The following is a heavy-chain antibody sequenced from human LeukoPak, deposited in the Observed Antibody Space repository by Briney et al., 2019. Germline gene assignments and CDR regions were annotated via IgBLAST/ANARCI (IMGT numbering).Heavy chain of an antibody. CDR1: GGIFSSYA. V-gene: IGHV1-69*04. CDR3: ASLSSSSGWYSPAY. Sequence: SVKVSCKASGGIFSSYAISWVRQAPGQGLEWMGRIIPILGIANYAQKFQGRVTITADKSTSTAYMELSSLRSEDTAVYYCASLSSSSGWYSPAYWGQGTLVTVSS. J-gene: IGHJ4*02. D-gene: IGHD6-19*01. CDR2: IIPILGIA.